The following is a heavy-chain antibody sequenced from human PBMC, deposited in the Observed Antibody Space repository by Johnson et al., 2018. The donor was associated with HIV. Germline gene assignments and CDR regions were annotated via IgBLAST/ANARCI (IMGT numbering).Heavy chain of an antibody. CDR2: ISSSGSTI. D-gene: IGHD5-12*01. J-gene: IGHJ3*02. CDR1: GFTFSVYY. CDR3: ARLVATKDYAFDI. V-gene: IGHV3-11*04. Sequence: QVQLVESGGGLVKPGGSLRLSCAASGFTFSVYYMSWIRQAPGKGLEWVSYISSSGSTIYYADSVKGRFTISRDNAKNSLFLQMNSLTAEATAVYYCARLVATKDYAFDIWGQGTLVTVSS.